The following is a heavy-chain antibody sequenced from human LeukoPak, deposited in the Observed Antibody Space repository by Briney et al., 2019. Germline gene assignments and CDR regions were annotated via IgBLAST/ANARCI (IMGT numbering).Heavy chain of an antibody. D-gene: IGHD2-2*01. V-gene: IGHV1-18*01. CDR3: ALGRTPGIVVVQPFFDP. J-gene: IGHJ5*02. CDR1: GYIFTTYG. Sequence: ASVKVSCKDSGYIFTTYGITWVRQAPGQGLEWRGWISVYNDNTYYSQKLQGRVTMTTDTSTSTAYMELRRLRAEDTAVYYCALGRTPGIVVVQPFFDPWGQGTLVTVSS. CDR2: ISVYNDNT.